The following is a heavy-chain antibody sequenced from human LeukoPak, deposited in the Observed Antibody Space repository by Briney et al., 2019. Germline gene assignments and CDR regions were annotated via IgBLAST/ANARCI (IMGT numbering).Heavy chain of an antibody. V-gene: IGHV3-66*01. CDR1: GFTVSSSY. Sequence: GGSLRLSCAASGFTVSSSYMSWVRQAPGKGLEWVSVIYSGGRTSYADSVKGRFTTSRDNAKNTLYLQMNSLRSEDTAVYYCVRGSSGPDTWGQGTLVTVSS. D-gene: IGHD3-22*01. CDR3: VRGSSGPDT. CDR2: IYSGGRT. J-gene: IGHJ5*02.